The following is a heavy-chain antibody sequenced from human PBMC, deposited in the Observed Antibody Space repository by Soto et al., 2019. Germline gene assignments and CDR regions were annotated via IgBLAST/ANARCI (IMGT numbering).Heavy chain of an antibody. CDR1: GGSVSGGSYC. D-gene: IGHD3-9*01. CDR2: VDNSGST. J-gene: IGHJ2*01. CDR3: ARVPLTTYFDL. Sequence: QVQLQESGPGLVKPSETLSLTCTVSGGSVSGGSYCWSWIRQPPGKGLECIGYVDNSGSTTYNPSPKSRVTISVDPSKNQCSLGLSAVTAADTAVYYCARVPLTTYFDLWGRGTLVTVSS. V-gene: IGHV4-61*01.